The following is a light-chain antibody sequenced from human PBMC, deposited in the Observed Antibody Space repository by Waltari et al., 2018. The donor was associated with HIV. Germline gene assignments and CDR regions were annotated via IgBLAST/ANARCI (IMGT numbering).Light chain of an antibody. V-gene: IGKV3-15*01. CDR1: QSVSSN. CDR2: GAS. J-gene: IGKJ2*01. Sequence: EIVMTQSPATLSVSPGERATLSCRASQSVSSNLAWYHQKPGQAPRLLIYGASTRATGIPARFSGSGSETDFTLTVSSLQSEDSAVYYCQQYNNWPLMYTFGQGTKLDIK. CDR3: QQYNNWPLMYT.